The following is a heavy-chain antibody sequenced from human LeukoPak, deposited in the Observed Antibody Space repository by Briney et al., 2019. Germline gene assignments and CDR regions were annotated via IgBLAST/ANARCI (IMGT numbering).Heavy chain of an antibody. Sequence: PGGSLRLSCAASEFSVGSNYMTWVRQAPGKGLEWVSLIYSGGSTYYADSVKGRFTISRDNSKNTLYLQMNSLRAEDTAIYYCARYDLFTRPQDYWGQGTLVTVSS. CDR2: IYSGGST. J-gene: IGHJ4*02. CDR3: ARYDLFTRPQDY. CDR1: EFSVGSNY. D-gene: IGHD3-9*01. V-gene: IGHV3-66*01.